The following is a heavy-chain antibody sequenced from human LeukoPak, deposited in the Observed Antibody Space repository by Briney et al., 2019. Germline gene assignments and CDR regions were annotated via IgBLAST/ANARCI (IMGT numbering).Heavy chain of an antibody. CDR2: ISGSGGST. CDR3: AKYGSSRAYLDWFDP. D-gene: IGHD1-26*01. CDR1: GFTFSSYG. J-gene: IGHJ5*02. V-gene: IGHV3-23*01. Sequence: GGSLRLSCAASGFTFSSYGMSWVRQAPGKGLEWVSAISGSGGSTYYADSVKGRFTMSRDNSKNTVFMQMNSLRVEDTALYYCAKYGSSRAYLDWFDPWGQGTLVIVSS.